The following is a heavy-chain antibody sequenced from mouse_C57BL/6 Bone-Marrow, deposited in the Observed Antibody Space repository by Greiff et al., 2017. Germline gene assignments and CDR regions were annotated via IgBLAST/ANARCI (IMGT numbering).Heavy chain of an antibody. CDR2: IYPRSGNT. J-gene: IGHJ1*03. Sequence: QVQLKQSGAELARPGASVKLSCKASGYTFTSYGISWVKQRTGQGLEWIGEIYPRSGNTSYNEKFKGKATLTADKSSSTAYMELRSLTSEDSAVYFCASLALWYFDVWGTGTTVTVSS. V-gene: IGHV1-81*01. CDR1: GYTFTSYG. D-gene: IGHD6-1*01. CDR3: ASLALWYFDV.